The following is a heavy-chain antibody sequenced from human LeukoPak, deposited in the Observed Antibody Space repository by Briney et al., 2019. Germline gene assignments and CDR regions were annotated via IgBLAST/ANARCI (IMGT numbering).Heavy chain of an antibody. D-gene: IGHD1-26*01. CDR3: ARHPRYSGNYYVSYLGLDNYFDF. CDR1: GGSFTSDIYY. V-gene: IGHV4-39*01. Sequence: SETLSLTCTVSGGSFTSDIYYWGWIRQPPGKGLEWIGSISYGGSSYYNPSLKSRVTISVDASKNRFSLKLTSVTAADTAVYYCARHPRYSGNYYVSYLGLDNYFDFWGRGTLLTVSS. J-gene: IGHJ4*02. CDR2: ISYGGSS.